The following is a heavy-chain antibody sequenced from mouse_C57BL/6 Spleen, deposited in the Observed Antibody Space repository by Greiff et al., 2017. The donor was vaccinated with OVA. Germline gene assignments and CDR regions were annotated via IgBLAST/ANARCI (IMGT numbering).Heavy chain of an antibody. CDR3: TRDDYYGSSLYAMDY. D-gene: IGHD1-1*01. CDR2: ISSGGDYI. CDR1: GFTFSSYA. Sequence: EVQLVESGAGLVKPGGSLKLSCAASGFTFSSYAMSWVRQTPEKRLEWVAYISSGGDYIYYADTVKGRFTISRDNARNTLYLQMSSLKSEDTAMYYCTRDDYYGSSLYAMDYWGQGTSVTVSS. V-gene: IGHV5-9-1*02. J-gene: IGHJ4*01.